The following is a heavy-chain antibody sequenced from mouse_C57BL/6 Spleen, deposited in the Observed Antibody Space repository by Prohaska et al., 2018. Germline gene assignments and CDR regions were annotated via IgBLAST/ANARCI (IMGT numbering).Heavy chain of an antibody. Sequence: EVKLVESGGGLVQPGSSLSLSCAASGFTFTDYYMSWVRQPPGKELEWLGFIRNKANGDTTEYSAAVKGRFTISRDNSQSILYLQMNALRAEDSATYYCARWGLGWYAMDYWGQGTSVTVSS. CDR1: GFTFTDYY. V-gene: IGHV7-3*01. D-gene: IGHD2-3*01. CDR3: ARWGLGWYAMDY. J-gene: IGHJ4*01. CDR2: IRNKANGDTT.